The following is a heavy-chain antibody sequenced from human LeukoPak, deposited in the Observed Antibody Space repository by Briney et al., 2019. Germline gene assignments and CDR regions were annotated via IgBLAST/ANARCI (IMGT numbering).Heavy chain of an antibody. J-gene: IGHJ3*02. V-gene: IGHV1-46*01. CDR3: ARFGLGKHIEVAGIPFDI. Sequence: ASVKVSCKASGYTFTNYYIHWVRQAPGQGLEWMGMINPSGGRTTYAKKFQGRVTMTTDTSTSTAYMELRSLRSDDTAVYYCARFGLGKHIEVAGIPFDIWGQGTMVTVSS. CDR1: GYTFTNYY. CDR2: INPSGGRT. D-gene: IGHD6-19*01.